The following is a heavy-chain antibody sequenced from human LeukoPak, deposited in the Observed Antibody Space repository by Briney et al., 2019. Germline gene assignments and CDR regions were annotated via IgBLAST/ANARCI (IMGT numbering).Heavy chain of an antibody. Sequence: GGSLRLSCAASGFILSSDEMNWVRQAPGKGLEWVANIKEDGSEKNYVDSVKGRFTISRDNAKNSLYLQMNSLRAEDTAVYYCARDWGAAGLWDYWGQGTLVTVSS. J-gene: IGHJ4*02. CDR3: ARDWGAAGLWDY. CDR2: IKEDGSEK. V-gene: IGHV3-7*05. CDR1: GFILSSDE. D-gene: IGHD6-13*01.